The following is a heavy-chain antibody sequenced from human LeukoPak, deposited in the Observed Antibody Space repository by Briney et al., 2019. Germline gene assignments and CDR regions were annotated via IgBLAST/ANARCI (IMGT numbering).Heavy chain of an antibody. Sequence: ASVKVSCKASGYTFTGYYIHWVRQAPGQGLEWMGWINANTGGTSYAQKSQDGVTMTRNTSINTAYMELSRLRSDDTAVYYCAKFRESGYSSKPFDLWGQGTMVTVSS. CDR3: AKFRESGYSSKPFDL. CDR2: INANTGGT. V-gene: IGHV1-2*02. J-gene: IGHJ3*01. D-gene: IGHD3-22*01. CDR1: GYTFTGYY.